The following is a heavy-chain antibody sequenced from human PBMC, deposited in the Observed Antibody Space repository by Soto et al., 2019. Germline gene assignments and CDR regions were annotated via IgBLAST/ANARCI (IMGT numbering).Heavy chain of an antibody. Sequence: ASVKVSCKASGFTFTSSAAQWVRQARGQRLEWIGWIVVGSGNTNYAQKFQERVTITRDMSTSTAYMELSSLRSEDTAVYYCAADPNYYDSSGYYLGDYWGQGTLVTVSS. CDR1: GFTFTSSA. J-gene: IGHJ4*02. CDR2: IVVGSGNT. V-gene: IGHV1-58*01. D-gene: IGHD3-22*01. CDR3: AADPNYYDSSGYYLGDY.